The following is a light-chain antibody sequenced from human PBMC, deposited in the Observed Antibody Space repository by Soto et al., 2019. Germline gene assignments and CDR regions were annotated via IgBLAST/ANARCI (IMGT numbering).Light chain of an antibody. J-gene: IGKJ4*01. V-gene: IGKV3-11*01. Sequence: EIVLTQSPGTLSLSPGEGATLSCRASQSVSSGYLAWYQQKPGQAPRLLIYEASIRATGLPARFSGSGSGTDFTLTISGLEPDDFAVYYCQQRANWPLTFGGGTKVE. CDR3: QQRANWPLT. CDR2: EAS. CDR1: QSVSSGY.